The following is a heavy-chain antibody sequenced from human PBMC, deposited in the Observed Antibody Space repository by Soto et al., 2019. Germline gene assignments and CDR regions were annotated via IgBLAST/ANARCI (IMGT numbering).Heavy chain of an antibody. J-gene: IGHJ6*02. D-gene: IGHD3-16*01. CDR3: VMVDNYVTPTPQDV. V-gene: IGHV1-18*01. Sequence: QVQLVQSGYEVKKPGASVKVSCKASGYIFVNYGIAWVRQAPGQGLEWMGWISPYTGNTHSATKVQGRLTMTTDTSTSTGYMDLWSLTSDDTAVYYCVMVDNYVTPTPQDVWGQGTTVTVSS. CDR2: ISPYTGNT. CDR1: GYIFVNYG.